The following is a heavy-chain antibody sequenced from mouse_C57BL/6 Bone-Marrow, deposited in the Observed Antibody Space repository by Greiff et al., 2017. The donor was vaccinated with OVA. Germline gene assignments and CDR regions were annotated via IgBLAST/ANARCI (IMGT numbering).Heavy chain of an antibody. CDR2: IYPGDGDT. J-gene: IGHJ3*01. D-gene: IGHD3-2*02. CDR3: ARRLWFAY. CDR1: GYAFSSYW. V-gene: IGHV1-80*01. Sequence: VKLMESGAELVKPGASVKISCKASGYAFSSYWMNWVKQRPGKGLEWIGQIYPGDGDTNYNGKFKGKATLTADKSSSTAYMQLSSLTSEDSAVYYCARRLWFAYWGQGTLVTVSA.